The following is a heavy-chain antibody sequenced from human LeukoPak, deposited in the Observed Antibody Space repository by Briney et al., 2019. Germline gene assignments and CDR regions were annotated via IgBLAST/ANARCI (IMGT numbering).Heavy chain of an antibody. Sequence: PSETLSLTCTVSGGSISSSSYYWGWIRQPPGKGLEWIGSIYYSGSTYYNPSLKSRVTISVDTSKNQFSLKLSSVTAADAAVYYCARHMFGKWSIAAAGYYFDYWGQGTLVTVSS. J-gene: IGHJ4*02. CDR1: GGSISSSSYY. D-gene: IGHD6-13*01. CDR3: ARHMFGKWSIAAAGYYFDY. V-gene: IGHV4-39*01. CDR2: IYYSGST.